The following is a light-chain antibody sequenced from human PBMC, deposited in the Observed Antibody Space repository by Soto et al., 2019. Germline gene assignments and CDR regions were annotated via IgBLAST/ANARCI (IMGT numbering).Light chain of an antibody. CDR3: MQALQTPPT. J-gene: IGKJ2*01. V-gene: IGKV2-28*01. CDR2: LGS. CDR1: QSLLHSNGYNY. Sequence: DIVMTQSPLSLPVTPGEPASISCRSSQSLLHSNGYNYLDWYLQKPGQSPQLLIYLGSSRASGVPDRFSGSGSGTDYTLKISRVEAEDVGVYYCMQALQTPPTFVQGTKRAIK.